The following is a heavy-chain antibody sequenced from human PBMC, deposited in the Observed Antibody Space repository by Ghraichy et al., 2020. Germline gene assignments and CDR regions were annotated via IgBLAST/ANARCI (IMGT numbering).Heavy chain of an antibody. CDR3: AREDYGDYVVGTHAFDI. J-gene: IGHJ3*02. CDR2: ISSSGSTI. CDR1: GFTFSSYE. Sequence: GGSLRLTCAASGFTFSSYEMNWVRQAPGKGLEWVSYISSSGSTIYYADSVKGRFTISRDNAKNSLYRQMNSLRAEDTAVYYCAREDYGDYVVGTHAFDIWGQGTMVTVSS. V-gene: IGHV3-48*03. D-gene: IGHD4-17*01.